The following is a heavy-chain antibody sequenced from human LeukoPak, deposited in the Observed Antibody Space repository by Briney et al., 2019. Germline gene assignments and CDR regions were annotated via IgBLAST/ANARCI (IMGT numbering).Heavy chain of an antibody. CDR2: INGDGSST. CDR3: ARDYWMVAALYYYYYYMDV. J-gene: IGHJ6*03. D-gene: IGHD2-15*01. V-gene: IGHV3-74*01. Sequence: GGSLRLSCAASGFTFSGYWMHWVRQAPGKGLVWVSRINGDGSSTTYADSVKGRFTISRDNAKNTLYLQMNSLRAEDTAVYYCARDYWMVAALYYYYYYMDVWGKGTTVTASS. CDR1: GFTFSGYW.